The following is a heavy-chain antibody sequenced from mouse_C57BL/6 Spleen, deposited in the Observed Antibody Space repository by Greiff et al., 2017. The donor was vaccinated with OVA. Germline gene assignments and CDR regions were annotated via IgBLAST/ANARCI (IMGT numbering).Heavy chain of an antibody. D-gene: IGHD1-1*01. V-gene: IGHV5-4*03. CDR1: GFTFSSYA. CDR3: ARADYGSSYDWYFDV. J-gene: IGHJ1*03. Sequence: EVKVEESGGGLVKPGGSLKLSCAASGFTFSSYAMSWVRQTPEKRLEWVATISDGGSYTYYPDNVKGRFTISRDNAKNNLYLQMSHLKSEDTAMYYCARADYGSSYDWYFDVWGTGTTVTGSS. CDR2: ISDGGSYT.